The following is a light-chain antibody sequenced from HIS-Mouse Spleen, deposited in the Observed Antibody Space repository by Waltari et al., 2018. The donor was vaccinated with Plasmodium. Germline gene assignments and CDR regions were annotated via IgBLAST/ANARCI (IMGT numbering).Light chain of an antibody. V-gene: IGKV3-20*01. CDR3: LQDYNYPYT. CDR1: QSVSSSY. J-gene: IGKJ2*01. CDR2: GAS. Sequence: EIVLTQSPGTLSLSPGERATLSCRASQSVSSSYLAWYQQKPGQAPRLLILGASSRATGIPDRFSGSGSGTDFTLTISRLEPEDFATYYCLQDYNYPYTFGQGTKLEIK.